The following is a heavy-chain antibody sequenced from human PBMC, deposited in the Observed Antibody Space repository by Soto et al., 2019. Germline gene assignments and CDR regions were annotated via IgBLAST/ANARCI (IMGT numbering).Heavy chain of an antibody. Sequence: SVKVSCKASGGTFSSYAISWVRQAPGQGLEWMGGIIPIFGTANYAQKFQGRVTITADESTSTAYMELSSLRSEDTAVYYCARDRGAVAGTRWFDPWGQGTLVTVSS. CDR1: GGTFSSYA. V-gene: IGHV1-69*13. CDR3: ARDRGAVAGTRWFDP. D-gene: IGHD6-19*01. J-gene: IGHJ5*02. CDR2: IIPIFGTA.